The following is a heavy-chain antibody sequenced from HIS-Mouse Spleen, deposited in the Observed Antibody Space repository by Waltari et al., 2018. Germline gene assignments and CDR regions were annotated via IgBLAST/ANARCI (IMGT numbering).Heavy chain of an antibody. CDR1: VCSIRSSSYY. CDR2: IYYSGST. Sequence: QLQLQESGPGLVKPSETLSLPCTVSVCSIRSSSYYWCWIRQPPGKGLEWIGSIYYSGSTYYNPSLKSRVTISVDTSKNQFSLKLSSVTAADTAVYYCAREIPYSSSWYDWYFDLWGRGTLVTVSS. D-gene: IGHD6-13*01. J-gene: IGHJ2*01. V-gene: IGHV4-39*07. CDR3: AREIPYSSSWYDWYFDL.